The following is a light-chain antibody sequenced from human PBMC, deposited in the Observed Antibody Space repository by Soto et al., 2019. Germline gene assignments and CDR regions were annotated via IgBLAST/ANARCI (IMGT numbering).Light chain of an antibody. CDR1: QSVSVNS. Sequence: VFPPSPGTSPLSPGDRATLSCRASQSVSVNSLAWYQQKGGQAPRLLIYAASTRATGVPDRFSGTGSGTDFALTISRLETDDSAVYYCQQYGGSPFTFGPGTKVDIK. CDR3: QQYGGSPFT. V-gene: IGKV3-20*01. J-gene: IGKJ3*01. CDR2: AAS.